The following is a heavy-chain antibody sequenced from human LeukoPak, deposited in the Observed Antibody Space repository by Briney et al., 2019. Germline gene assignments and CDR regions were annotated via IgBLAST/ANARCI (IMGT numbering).Heavy chain of an antibody. J-gene: IGHJ4*02. CDR3: ARAVYDSSGYYYDLYFDY. CDR2: INWNGGTT. CDR1: GFTFDDYG. V-gene: IGHV3-20*04. D-gene: IGHD3-22*01. Sequence: GGPLRLSCAASGFTFDDYGMNWVRQVPAKGLEWVSGINWNGGTTAYADSVKGRFTISRDNAKNSLYLQMNSLRAEDTALYYCARAVYDSSGYYYDLYFDYWGQGTLVTVSS.